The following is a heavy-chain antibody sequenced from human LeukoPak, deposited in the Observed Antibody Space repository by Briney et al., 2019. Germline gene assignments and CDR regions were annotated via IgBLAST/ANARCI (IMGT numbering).Heavy chain of an antibody. V-gene: IGHV3-7*01. D-gene: IGHD6-19*01. Sequence: GGSLRLSCAASGFTFSSYWMTWVRQAPGKGLEWVANIKQDEGEKYYVDSVKGRFTISRDNAKNSLYLQMNNLRAEDTGVYYCARDGAWQWLSIWGQGTMVTVSS. CDR3: ARDGAWQWLSI. CDR2: IKQDEGEK. J-gene: IGHJ3*02. CDR1: GFTFSSYW.